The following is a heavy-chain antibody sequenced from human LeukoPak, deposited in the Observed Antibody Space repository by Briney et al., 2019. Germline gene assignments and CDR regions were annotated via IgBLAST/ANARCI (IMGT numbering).Heavy chain of an antibody. J-gene: IGHJ4*02. CDR3: AKQELYTVTTSFDY. V-gene: IGHV3-30*18. Sequence: GGSLRLSCAASGFTFSSYGMHWVRQAPGKGLEWVAVISYDGSNKYYADSVKGRFTISRDNSKNTLYLQMNSLRAEDTAVYYCAKQELYTVTTSFDYWGQGTLVTVSS. CDR2: ISYDGSNK. CDR1: GFTFSSYG. D-gene: IGHD4-17*01.